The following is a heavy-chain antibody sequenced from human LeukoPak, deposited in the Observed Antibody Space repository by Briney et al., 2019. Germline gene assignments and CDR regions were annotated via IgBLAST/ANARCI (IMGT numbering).Heavy chain of an antibody. CDR3: ARALPDDYVWGSYRHWYFDL. CDR1: GFTFSSYS. D-gene: IGHD3-16*02. V-gene: IGHV3-48*04. CDR2: ISSSSSTI. Sequence: GGSLRLSCAASGFTFSSYSMNWVRQAPGKGLEWVSYISSSSSTIYYADSVKGRFTISRDNAKNSLYLQMNSLRAEDTAVYYCARALPDDYVWGSYRHWYFDLWGRGTLVTVSS. J-gene: IGHJ2*01.